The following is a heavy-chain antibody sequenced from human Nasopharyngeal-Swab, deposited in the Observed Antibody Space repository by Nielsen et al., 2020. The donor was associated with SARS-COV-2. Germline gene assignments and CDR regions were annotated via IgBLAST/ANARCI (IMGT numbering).Heavy chain of an antibody. CDR3: ARVRQSGAYFPFDS. D-gene: IGHD1-26*01. CDR1: GFTVSSNF. V-gene: IGHV3-53*01. CDR2: LKSGGGT. Sequence: GGSLRLSWVASGFTVSSNFVSWVRQAPGKGLEWVSLLKSGGGTFYADSVRGRFTISRDNSRNTVYLQMNSLRAEDTAVYYCARVRQSGAYFPFDSWGLGTLVTVSS. J-gene: IGHJ4*02.